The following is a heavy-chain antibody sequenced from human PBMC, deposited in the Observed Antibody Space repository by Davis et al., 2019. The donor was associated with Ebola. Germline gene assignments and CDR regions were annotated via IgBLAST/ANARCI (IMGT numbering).Heavy chain of an antibody. CDR3: ARGSMTTVTTWIWYFDL. CDR2: INPNSGNT. D-gene: IGHD4-17*01. Sequence: ASVKVSCKASGYTFTGYYMHWVRQAPGQGLEWMGWINPNSGNTGYAQKFQGRVTMTRNTSISTAYMELSSLRSEDTAVYYCARGSMTTVTTWIWYFDLWGRGTLVTVSS. V-gene: IGHV1-8*02. J-gene: IGHJ2*01. CDR1: GYTFTGYY.